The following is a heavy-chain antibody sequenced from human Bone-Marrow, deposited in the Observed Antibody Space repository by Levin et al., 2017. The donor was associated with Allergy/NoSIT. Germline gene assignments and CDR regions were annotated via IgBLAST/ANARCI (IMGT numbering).Heavy chain of an antibody. Sequence: SETLSLTCAVSGYSIRNGHYWGWIRQPPGKGLEWLGSMYENGNTYYNPSLKSRVGISVDTSKNQFSLKLSSVTVADTAVYYCARLECSGGGCYYYYYYMDVWGKGTTVTVAS. V-gene: IGHV4-38-2*01. CDR1: GYSIRNGHY. CDR3: ARLECSGGGCYYYYYYMDV. CDR2: MYENGNT. D-gene: IGHD2-15*01. J-gene: IGHJ6*03.